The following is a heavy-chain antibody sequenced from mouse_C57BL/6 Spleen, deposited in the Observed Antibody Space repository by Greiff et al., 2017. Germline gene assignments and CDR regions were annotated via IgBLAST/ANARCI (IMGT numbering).Heavy chain of an antibody. D-gene: IGHD2-3*01. CDR2: IDPSDSYT. CDR1: GYTFTSYW. Sequence: VQLQQPGAELVMPGASVKLSCKASGYTFTSYWMHWVKQRPGQGLEWIGEIDPSDSYTNYNQKFKGKSTLTVDKSSSTAYMQLSSLTSEDSAVYYCARGIYDGYYGYFDYWGQGTTLTVSS. CDR3: ARGIYDGYYGYFDY. J-gene: IGHJ2*01. V-gene: IGHV1-69*01.